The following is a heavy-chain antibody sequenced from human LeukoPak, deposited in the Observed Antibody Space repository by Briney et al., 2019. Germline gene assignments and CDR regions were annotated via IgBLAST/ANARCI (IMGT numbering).Heavy chain of an antibody. CDR2: IKSKTDGGTT. CDR3: TTYIVVVPAAVLTDY. J-gene: IGHJ4*02. Sequence: GGSLRLYCAASGFTFSNAWMSWVRQAPGKGLEWVGRIKSKTDGGTTDYAAPVKGRFTISRDDSKNTLYLQMNSLKTEDTAVYYCTTYIVVVPAAVLTDYWGQGTLVTVSS. D-gene: IGHD2-2*01. V-gene: IGHV3-15*01. CDR1: GFTFSNAW.